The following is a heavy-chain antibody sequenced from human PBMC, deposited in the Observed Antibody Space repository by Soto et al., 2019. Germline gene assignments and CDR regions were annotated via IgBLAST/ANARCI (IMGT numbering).Heavy chain of an antibody. CDR1: GFSLSTSGVG. D-gene: IGHD5-18*01. V-gene: IGHV2-5*02. CDR3: AHRFLEAPSYGHEGLFDY. Sequence: QITLKESGPTLVKPTQTLTLTCTFSGFSLSTSGVGVGWIRQPPGKALEWLALIYWDDDKRYSPSLKSRLTITTDTSKNTVVLTMTNMEPVDTATYYCAHRFLEAPSYGHEGLFDYWGQGTLVTVSS. CDR2: IYWDDDK. J-gene: IGHJ4*02.